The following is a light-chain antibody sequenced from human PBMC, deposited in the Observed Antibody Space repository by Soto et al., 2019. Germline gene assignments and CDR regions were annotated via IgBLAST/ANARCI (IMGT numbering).Light chain of an antibody. V-gene: IGLV2-14*01. J-gene: IGLJ2*01. CDR3: SSYTSCGTPWPV. Sequence: QSALTQPASVSGSPGQSITISCTGTSSDVGGYNYVSWYQQHPGKAPKLMMYEGSNRPSGVSNRFSGSKSGNTASLPISGLLAEDESDYYCSSYTSCGTPWPVFGGGTELTVL. CDR2: EGS. CDR1: SSDVGGYNY.